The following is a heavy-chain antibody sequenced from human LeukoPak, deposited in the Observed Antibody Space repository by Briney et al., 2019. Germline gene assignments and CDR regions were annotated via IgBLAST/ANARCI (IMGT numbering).Heavy chain of an antibody. CDR3: ARVGCSGGSCYDY. CDR1: GDSISSSSHF. D-gene: IGHD2-15*01. Sequence: SETLSLTCTVSGDSISSSSHFWGWIRQPPGKGLEWIGSIYYSGRTYYNPSLKSRVTISVDTSRNQFSLRLGSVTAADTAVYYCARVGCSGGSCYDYWGQGTLVTVSS. J-gene: IGHJ4*02. V-gene: IGHV4-39*07. CDR2: IYYSGRT.